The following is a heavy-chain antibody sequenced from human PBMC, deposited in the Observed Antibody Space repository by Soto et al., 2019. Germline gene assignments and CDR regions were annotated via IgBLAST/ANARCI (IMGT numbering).Heavy chain of an antibody. Sequence: QPGGSTKLASAASGVTFNNHYIDWVRQAPGKGLEWVGRTRNKANSYTTEYAASVKGRFTISRDDSKNSLYLQMNSLKTEDTAVYYCARGLWSGQYYYYGMDVWGQGTTVTVSS. D-gene: IGHD3-3*01. CDR1: GVTFNNHY. J-gene: IGHJ6*02. V-gene: IGHV3-72*01. CDR2: TRNKANSYTT. CDR3: ARGLWSGQYYYYGMDV.